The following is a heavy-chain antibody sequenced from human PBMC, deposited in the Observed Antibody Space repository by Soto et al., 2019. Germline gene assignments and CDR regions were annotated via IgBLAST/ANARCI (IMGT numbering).Heavy chain of an antibody. D-gene: IGHD5-12*01. Sequence: QVQLVESGGGVVQPGRSLRLSCAASGFTFSSYGMHWVRQAPGKGLEWVAVISYDGSNKYYADSVKGRFTISRDNSKNTLYLQMNSLSAEDTAVYYCATGGYSGYDSDYDLYYFDYWGQGTLVTVSS. V-gene: IGHV3-30*03. CDR1: GFTFSSYG. CDR2: ISYDGSNK. J-gene: IGHJ4*02. CDR3: ATGGYSGYDSDYDLYYFDY.